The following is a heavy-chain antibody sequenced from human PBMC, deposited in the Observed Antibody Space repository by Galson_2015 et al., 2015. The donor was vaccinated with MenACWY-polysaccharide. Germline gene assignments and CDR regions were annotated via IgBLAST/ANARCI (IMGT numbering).Heavy chain of an antibody. J-gene: IGHJ5*02. CDR1: GFTVTDAR. CDR2: IKSKTEGGTT. CDR3: ASGLNGSDSPYGWGS. D-gene: IGHD3-10*01. V-gene: IGHV3-15*05. Sequence: SLRLSCAASGFTVTDARMNWVRQAPGKGLEWVARIKSKTEGGTTDYAAPVEGRFTISRDESKNTLFLQMNSLKTEDTAVYYCASGLNGSDSPYGWGSWGQGPLVTVSS.